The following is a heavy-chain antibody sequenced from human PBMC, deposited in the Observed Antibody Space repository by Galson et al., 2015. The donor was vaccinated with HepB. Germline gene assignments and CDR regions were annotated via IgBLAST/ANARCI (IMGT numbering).Heavy chain of an antibody. CDR1: GGTFSSYA. V-gene: IGHV1-69*04. CDR2: IIPILGIA. CDR3: ARDRYCSGGSCYHYYYYGMDV. J-gene: IGHJ6*02. Sequence: SVKVSCKASGGTFSSYAISWVRQAPGQGLEWMGRIIPILGIANYAQKFQGRVTITADKSTSTAYMELSSLRSEDTAVYYCARDRYCSGGSCYHYYYYGMDVWGQGTTVTVSS. D-gene: IGHD2-15*01.